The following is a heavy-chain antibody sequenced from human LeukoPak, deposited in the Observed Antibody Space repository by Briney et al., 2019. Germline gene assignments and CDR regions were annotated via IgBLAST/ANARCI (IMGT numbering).Heavy chain of an antibody. CDR1: GASISSSY. CDR2: VHYTGGT. J-gene: IGHJ4*02. D-gene: IGHD3-22*01. Sequence: PSETLSLTCTVSGASISSSYWSWIRQSPGKGLEWIGYVHYTGGTNYNPSLKSRATISVDTSKNQFSLKLSPVTAADTAMYYCARGYFDAIGYSNPFDWWGQGALVTVPS. V-gene: IGHV4-59*01. CDR3: ARGYFDAIGYSNPFDW.